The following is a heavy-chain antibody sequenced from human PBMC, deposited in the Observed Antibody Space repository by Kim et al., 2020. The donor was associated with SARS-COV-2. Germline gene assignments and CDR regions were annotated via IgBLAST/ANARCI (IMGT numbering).Heavy chain of an antibody. CDR2: INSDGSSR. J-gene: IGHJ4*02. CDR3: IRGSSSSFDY. D-gene: IGHD6-13*01. V-gene: IGHV3-74*01. CDR1: GFTFSTYW. Sequence: GGSLRLSCAASGFTFSTYWMHWVRQAPGKGLVWVSRINSDGSSRKYADSVKGRFTISRDNAKNTLYLQMNSLGAEDTAVYYCIRGSSSSFDYWGQGTLVTVSS.